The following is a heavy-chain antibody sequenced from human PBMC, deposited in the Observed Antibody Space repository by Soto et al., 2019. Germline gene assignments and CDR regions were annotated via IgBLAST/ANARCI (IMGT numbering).Heavy chain of an antibody. CDR3: AKGESIATFNS. J-gene: IGHJ3*01. CDR1: GFTFSSYA. V-gene: IGHV3-23*01. Sequence: GGSLRLSCTASGFTFSSYAMSWVRQAPGKGLEWVSALSGSGTSTYYADSVKGRFTISRDNSKNTLYLQMNSLRAEDTAVYYCAKGESIATFNSWGQGTMVTVSS. D-gene: IGHD6-13*01. CDR2: LSGSGTST.